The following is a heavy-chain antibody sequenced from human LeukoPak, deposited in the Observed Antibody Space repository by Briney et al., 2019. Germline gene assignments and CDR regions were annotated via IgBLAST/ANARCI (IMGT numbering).Heavy chain of an antibody. V-gene: IGHV4-61*08. D-gene: IGHD3-10*01. CDR3: ARSYYYGSGSYSFDI. CDR2: IYYSGST. Sequence: SSETLSLTCAVSGGSISSGGYSWSWIRQPPGKGLEWIGYIYYSGSTNYNPSLKSRVTISVDTSKNQFSLKLSSVTAADTAVYYCARSYYYGSGSYSFDIWGQGTMVTVSS. J-gene: IGHJ3*02. CDR1: GGSISSGGYS.